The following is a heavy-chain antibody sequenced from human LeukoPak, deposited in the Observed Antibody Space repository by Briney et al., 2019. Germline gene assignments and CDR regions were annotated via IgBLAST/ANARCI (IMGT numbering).Heavy chain of an antibody. J-gene: IGHJ4*02. Sequence: GGSLRLSCAASGFSFRSYSMNWVRQAPGKGLEWVSYISSSSTIYYADSVKGRFTISRDNAKNSLYLQMNSLRAEDTAVYYCAREMGSGYYYVADYWGQGTLVTVSS. CDR1: GFSFRSYS. CDR3: AREMGSGYYYVADY. D-gene: IGHD3-22*01. CDR2: ISSSSTI. V-gene: IGHV3-48*01.